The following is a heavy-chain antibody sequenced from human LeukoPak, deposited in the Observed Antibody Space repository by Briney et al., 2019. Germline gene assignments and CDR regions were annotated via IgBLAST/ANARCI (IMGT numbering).Heavy chain of an antibody. Sequence: GGSLRLSCAASGFTFDDYGMSWVRQAPGEGLEWVSAINWNGDSTGHADSVRGRFTISRDNVENSLFLQMNSLRAEDTALYFCARGGPEDAFDIWGQGTMVIVSS. CDR2: INWNGDST. V-gene: IGHV3-20*04. CDR3: ARGGPEDAFDI. D-gene: IGHD1-14*01. J-gene: IGHJ3*02. CDR1: GFTFDDYG.